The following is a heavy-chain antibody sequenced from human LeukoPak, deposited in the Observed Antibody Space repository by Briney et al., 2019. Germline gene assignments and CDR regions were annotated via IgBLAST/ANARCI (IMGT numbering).Heavy chain of an antibody. CDR3: ARDSGSYSDY. Sequence: GASVKASCTASRGTLSSYAISWVRQAPGQGLEWMGIINPSGGSTSYAQKFQGRVTMTRDMSTSTVYMELSSLRSEDAAVYYCARDSGSYSDYWGQGTLVTVSS. CDR1: RGTLSSYA. CDR2: INPSGGST. D-gene: IGHD1-26*01. J-gene: IGHJ4*02. V-gene: IGHV1-46*01.